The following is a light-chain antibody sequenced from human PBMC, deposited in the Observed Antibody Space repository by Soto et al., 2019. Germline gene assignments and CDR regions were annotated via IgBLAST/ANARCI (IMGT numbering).Light chain of an antibody. J-gene: IGKJ1*01. CDR3: QHYNSYSEA. Sequence: DIQMTQSPSSLSASVGARVTIPSRASQSISSYLNWYQQKPGKAPNLLIYTASTLQSGVPSRFSGSGSGTEFTLTISSLQPDDFATYYCQHYNSYSEAFGQGTKVDIK. CDR1: QSISSY. V-gene: IGKV1-39*01. CDR2: TAS.